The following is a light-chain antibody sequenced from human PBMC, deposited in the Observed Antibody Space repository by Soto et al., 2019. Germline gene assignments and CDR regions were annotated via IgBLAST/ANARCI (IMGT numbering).Light chain of an antibody. Sequence: DIQMTQSPSSLSASVGDRVTITCRASQSISSYLNWYQQKQGKAPKLLIYAASSLHSGVPSRFSGSGSGTDFTLTISSLQPEDFANYYCQQSYSTLITFGQGTRLEIK. CDR1: QSISSY. CDR3: QQSYSTLIT. V-gene: IGKV1-39*01. J-gene: IGKJ5*01. CDR2: AAS.